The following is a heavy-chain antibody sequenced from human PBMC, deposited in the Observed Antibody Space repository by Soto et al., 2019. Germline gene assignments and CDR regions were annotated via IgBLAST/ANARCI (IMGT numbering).Heavy chain of an antibody. CDR3: AKDRSTWLQSELDY. CDR2: ISWDGGST. CDR1: GFTFDDYT. D-gene: IGHD5-12*01. V-gene: IGHV3-43*01. J-gene: IGHJ4*02. Sequence: GSLRLSCAASGFTFDDYTMHWVRQAPGKGLEWVSLISWDGGSTYYSDSVKGRFTISRDNSKNSLYLQMNSLRTEDTALYYCAKDRSTWLQSELDYWGQGTLVTVSS.